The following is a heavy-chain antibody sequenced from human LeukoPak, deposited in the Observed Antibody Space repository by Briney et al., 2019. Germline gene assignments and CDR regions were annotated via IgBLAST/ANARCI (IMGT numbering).Heavy chain of an antibody. CDR2: INPNCGDT. CDR1: GYTFTGYY. D-gene: IGHD3-3*01. CDR3: AREGVIKSFDY. J-gene: IGHJ4*02. Sequence: ASLKVSCKASGYTFTGYYMHWVRQAPGQGLEWMGWINPNCGDTNYAQKFQGRVTMTRDTSISTAYMDLSRLRSDDTAVYYCAREGVIKSFDYWGQGTLVTVSS. V-gene: IGHV1-2*02.